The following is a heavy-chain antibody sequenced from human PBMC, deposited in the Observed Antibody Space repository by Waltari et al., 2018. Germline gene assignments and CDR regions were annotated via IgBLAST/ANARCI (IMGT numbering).Heavy chain of an antibody. CDR2: MQYRGST. CDR3: GRIAFGDEGGYFQY. CDR1: GGSISTNYN. J-gene: IGHJ1*01. D-gene: IGHD4-17*01. Sequence: QLQLQESGPGLVKPSEPLSLTCTVPGGSISTNYNWGWIRQPPGKGLAWMGNMQYRGSTFYNPSLESRVTISRDTWKNQFSLRLSSVGAADTAVYFCGRIAFGDEGGYFQYWGQGTLVTVSS. V-gene: IGHV4-39*01.